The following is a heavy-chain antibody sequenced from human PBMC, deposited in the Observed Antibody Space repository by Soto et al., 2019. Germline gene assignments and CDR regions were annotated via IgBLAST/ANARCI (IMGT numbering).Heavy chain of an antibody. CDR2: IKSKTDGGTT. J-gene: IGHJ3*02. V-gene: IGHV3-15*01. Sequence: GGSLRLSCAASGFTFSNAWMSWVRQAPGKGLEWVGRIKSKTDGGTTDYAASVKGRFTISRDDSKNTLYLQMNSLKTEDTAVYYCTTDVVVIAQDAFDIWGQGTMVTVSS. D-gene: IGHD2-21*01. CDR3: TTDVVVIAQDAFDI. CDR1: GFTFSNAW.